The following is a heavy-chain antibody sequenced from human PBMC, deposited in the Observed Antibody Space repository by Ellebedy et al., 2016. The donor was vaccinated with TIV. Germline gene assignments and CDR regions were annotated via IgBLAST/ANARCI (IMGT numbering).Heavy chain of an antibody. CDR2: ISSDGSSK. J-gene: IGHJ4*02. V-gene: IGHV3-30-3*01. CDR1: GFTFSSYA. Sequence: GESLKISCAASGFTFSSYAMHWVRPAPGKGLEWVAVISSDGSSKYYADSVKGRFTVSRDNSKNALFLQLNSLRVEDTAAFYCASSNWYGGGFDYWGLGTLVTVSS. D-gene: IGHD6-13*01. CDR3: ASSNWYGGGFDY.